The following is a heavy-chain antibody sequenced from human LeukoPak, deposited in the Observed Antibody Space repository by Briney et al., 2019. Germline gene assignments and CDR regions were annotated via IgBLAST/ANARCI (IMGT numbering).Heavy chain of an antibody. Sequence: GGSLRLPCAASGFTFSSYAMSWVRQAPGKGLEWVSAISGSGGSTYYADSVKGRFTISRDNSKNTLYLQMNSLRAEDTAVYYCAKASGTNSDYYYYYMDVWGKGTTVTVSS. CDR3: AKASGTNSDYYYYYMDV. V-gene: IGHV3-23*01. CDR2: ISGSGGST. CDR1: GFTFSSYA. J-gene: IGHJ6*03. D-gene: IGHD1-26*01.